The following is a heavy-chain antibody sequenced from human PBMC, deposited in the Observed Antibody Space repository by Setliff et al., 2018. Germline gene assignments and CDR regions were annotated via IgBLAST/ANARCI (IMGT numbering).Heavy chain of an antibody. CDR1: GYTFTDFG. Sequence: ASVKVSCKASGYTFTDFGINWVRQAPGQGLEWMGWISAHNGKTYYSPKLHGRVTLTTDTSTSTAYMELRSLRSDDTAVYYCSRLVRFCTRIVCQRLSGDDYWGQGTLVTVSS. CDR3: SRLVRFCTRIVCQRLSGDDY. CDR2: ISAHNGKT. V-gene: IGHV1-18*01. D-gene: IGHD3-10*01. J-gene: IGHJ4*02.